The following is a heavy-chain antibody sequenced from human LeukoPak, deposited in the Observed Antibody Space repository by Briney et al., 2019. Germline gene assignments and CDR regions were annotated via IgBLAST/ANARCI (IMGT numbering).Heavy chain of an antibody. V-gene: IGHV3-23*01. D-gene: IGHD1-26*01. CDR3: AKDQSRVGASDPFDY. CDR2: ISGTGGST. J-gene: IGHJ4*02. Sequence: GGSLRLSCAASGFTFSSFAMTWIRQAPGKGLEWVSGISGTGGSTYYADSVKGRFTISRENSINTVFLEMNSLRAEGTAIYYCAKDQSRVGASDPFDYWGQGILVTVSS. CDR1: GFTFSSFA.